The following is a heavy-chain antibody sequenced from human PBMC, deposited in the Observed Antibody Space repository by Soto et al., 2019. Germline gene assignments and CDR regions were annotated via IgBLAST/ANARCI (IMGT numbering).Heavy chain of an antibody. CDR2: IYHSVST. J-gene: IGHJ4*02. CDR1: GGSISSGGSS. CDR3: ARVPDY. Sequence: QLQLLESGSGLVKPSQTLSLTCAVSGGSISSGGSSWSWIRQPPGKGLAYIGYIYHSVSTYYNPSLKGRGIRSVDRSKNKFSPRPSSVTAGDTAVYYCARVPDYWGQGTLVTVSS. V-gene: IGHV4-30-2*01.